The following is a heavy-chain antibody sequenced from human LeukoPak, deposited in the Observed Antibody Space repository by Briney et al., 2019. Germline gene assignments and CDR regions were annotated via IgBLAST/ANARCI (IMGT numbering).Heavy chain of an antibody. D-gene: IGHD7-27*01. CDR1: GGSISSSSYC. Sequence: SETLSLTCTVSGGSISSSSYCWVWIRQPPGKGLEWIGSIYYSGSTYYNPSLKSRVTISVYTSKNQFSLKLSSVTAADTALYYSAINPLGYYFENWGQRTLVTVSS. CDR3: AINPLGYYFEN. V-gene: IGHV4-39*01. CDR2: IYYSGST. J-gene: IGHJ4*02.